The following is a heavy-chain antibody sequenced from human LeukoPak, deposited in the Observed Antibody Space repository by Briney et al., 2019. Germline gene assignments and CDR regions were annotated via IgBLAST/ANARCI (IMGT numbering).Heavy chain of an antibody. CDR3: ARENSGSYRQFDY. CDR1: GGSISSYY. V-gene: IGHV4-4*07. J-gene: IGHJ4*02. CDR2: IYPSGST. Sequence: SETLSLTCTVSGGSISSYYWTWIRQPAGKGLEWIGRIYPSGSTNYNPSLKSRVTMSIDTSKNQFSLKLNSVTAADTAAYYCARENSGSYRQFDYWGQGTLVTVSS. D-gene: IGHD1-26*01.